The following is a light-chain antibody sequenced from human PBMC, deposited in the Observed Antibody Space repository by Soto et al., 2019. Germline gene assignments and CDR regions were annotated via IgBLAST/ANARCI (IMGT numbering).Light chain of an antibody. CDR3: QESYTVPIT. Sequence: IQMTQSPSSRSSSVVYRVTITCRASQSISSHLNWYQQQPGKAPKLLIYATSSLQSGVPARFSGSGYGTDFTLTISSLQRENFATYYCQESYTVPITFGQGTRLEIK. J-gene: IGKJ5*01. V-gene: IGKV1-39*01. CDR1: QSISSH. CDR2: ATS.